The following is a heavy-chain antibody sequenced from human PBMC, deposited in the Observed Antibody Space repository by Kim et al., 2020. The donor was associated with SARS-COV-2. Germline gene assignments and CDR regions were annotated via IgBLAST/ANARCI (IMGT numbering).Heavy chain of an antibody. Sequence: GGSLRLSCAASGFTFSSYAMHWVRQAPGKGLEWVAVISYDGSNKYYADSVKGRFTISRDNSKNTLYLQMNSLRAEDTAVYYCARDPAVALFGDAFDIWGQGTMVTVSS. D-gene: IGHD6-19*01. V-gene: IGHV3-30*04. J-gene: IGHJ3*02. CDR1: GFTFSSYA. CDR3: ARDPAVALFGDAFDI. CDR2: ISYDGSNK.